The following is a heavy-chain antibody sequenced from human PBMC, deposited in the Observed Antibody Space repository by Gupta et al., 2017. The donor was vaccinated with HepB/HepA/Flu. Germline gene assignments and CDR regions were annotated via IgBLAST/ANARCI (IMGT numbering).Heavy chain of an antibody. CDR1: GLPFTSCG. CDR3: AKACAHYYDGFGYRADPFYY. V-gene: IGHV3-30*18. Sequence: QVPLVESGGGVVSPGTSLRLASPASGLPFTSCGMHWVRTATGTGLEVVALVSYEGNTKYYADSVKGRFSISRDNSKSTLYLQMNSLRAEDTAVYFCAKACAHYYDGFGYRADPFYYWGQGTLVTVSS. D-gene: IGHD3-22*01. J-gene: IGHJ4*02. CDR2: VSYEGNTK.